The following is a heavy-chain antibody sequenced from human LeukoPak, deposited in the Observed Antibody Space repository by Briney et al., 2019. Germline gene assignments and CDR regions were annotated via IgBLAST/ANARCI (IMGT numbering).Heavy chain of an antibody. D-gene: IGHD3-9*01. CDR3: ATSTPDPDYDILTGYFIFDY. CDR1: GYTFTSYY. V-gene: IGHV1-24*01. Sequence: ASVKVSCKASGYTFTSYYMHWVRQAPGKGLEWMGGFDPEDGETIYAQKFQGRVTMTEDTSTDTAYMYLSSLRSEDTAVYYCATSTPDPDYDILTGYFIFDYWGQGTLVTVSS. CDR2: FDPEDGET. J-gene: IGHJ4*02.